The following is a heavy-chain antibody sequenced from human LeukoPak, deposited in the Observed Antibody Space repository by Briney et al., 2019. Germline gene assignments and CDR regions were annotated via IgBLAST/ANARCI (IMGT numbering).Heavy chain of an antibody. J-gene: IGHJ4*02. V-gene: IGHV3-30*18. Sequence: GGSLRLSCSASAFTFSTYGMHWVRQAPGKGLEWVAAISYDGIKKYYPDSVKGRFTISRDNSKNTLYLQMNSLRAEDTAVYYCAKASNVVPTPTFDYWGQGTLVTVSS. CDR2: ISYDGIKK. D-gene: IGHD2-21*01. CDR3: AKASNVVPTPTFDY. CDR1: AFTFSTYG.